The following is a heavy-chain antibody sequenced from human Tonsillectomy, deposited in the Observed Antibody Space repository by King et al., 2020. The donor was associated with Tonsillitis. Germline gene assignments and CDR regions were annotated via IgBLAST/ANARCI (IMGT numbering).Heavy chain of an antibody. D-gene: IGHD6-13*01. CDR1: GFTFGDYA. CDR2: IRSEAYGGTT. CDR3: TRASGGRYSSSWEDFDF. J-gene: IGHJ4*02. V-gene: IGHV3-49*05. Sequence: VQLVESGGGLVKPGRSLRLSCTASGFTFGDYAMSWFRQAPGKGLEWVGFIRSEAYGGTTEYAASVKGRFTISRDDSKSIAYLQMNSLKTEDTAVYYCTRASGGRYSSSWEDFDFWGQGTLVTVSS.